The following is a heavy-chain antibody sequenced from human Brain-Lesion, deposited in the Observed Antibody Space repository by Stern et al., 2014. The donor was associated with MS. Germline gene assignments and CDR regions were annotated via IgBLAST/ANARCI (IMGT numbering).Heavy chain of an antibody. J-gene: IGHJ5*02. D-gene: IGHD2/OR15-2a*01. V-gene: IGHV3-30*18. CDR2: VSYDGRNK. CDR3: AKDRQYLTYFFDH. CDR1: GFTFGSCA. Sequence: VQLVESGGGVVQPGRPLRLSCVASGFTFGSCAMHWVRQAPGKGLEWVAGVSYDGRNKYYAGSVKGRFTISRDNSQNTLYMQISRLRPEDTAVYFCAKDRQYLTYFFDHWGQGSLVTVSS.